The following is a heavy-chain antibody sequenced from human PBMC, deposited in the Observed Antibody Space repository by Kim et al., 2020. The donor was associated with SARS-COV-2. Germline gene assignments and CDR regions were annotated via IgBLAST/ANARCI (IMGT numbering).Heavy chain of an antibody. CDR1: GGSISNYY. Sequence: SETLSLTCTVSGGSISNYYWSWIRQPPGKGLEWIGYMYYSGSTKYNPSLKSRVTLSVDTSKNHFSLTLSSVTAADTAIYYCARGRDGYNYGFDYWGQGTL. CDR2: MYYSGST. CDR3: ARGRDGYNYGFDY. J-gene: IGHJ4*02. D-gene: IGHD5-12*01. V-gene: IGHV4-59*01.